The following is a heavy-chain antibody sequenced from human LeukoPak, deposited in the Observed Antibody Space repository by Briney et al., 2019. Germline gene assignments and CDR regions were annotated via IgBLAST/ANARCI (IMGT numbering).Heavy chain of an antibody. J-gene: IGHJ5*02. CDR1: GGSISSYY. D-gene: IGHD5-18*01. Sequence: SETLSLTCTVSGGSISSYYWSWIRQPPGKGLEWIGYIYYSGSTNYNPSLKSRVTISVDTSKNQFSLKLRSLTAADTAVYYCARHVGYGDNWFDPWGQGTLVTVSS. CDR2: IYYSGST. V-gene: IGHV4-59*08. CDR3: ARHVGYGDNWFDP.